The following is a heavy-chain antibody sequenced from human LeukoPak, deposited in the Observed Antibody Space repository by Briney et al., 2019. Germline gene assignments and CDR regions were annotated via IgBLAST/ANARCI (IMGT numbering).Heavy chain of an antibody. CDR2: INHSGYT. V-gene: IGHV4-34*01. CDR3: ARALRYSYGYIH. Sequence: PSETLSLTSGAYGGSFSGDYYSWIRQPPGKGLEWIGEINHSGYTNYNPSLKSRVTISVDTSKNHFSLKLRSVTAGDTAVYYCARALRYSYGYIHWGQGTLVTVSS. J-gene: IGHJ4*02. D-gene: IGHD5-18*01. CDR1: GGSFSGDY.